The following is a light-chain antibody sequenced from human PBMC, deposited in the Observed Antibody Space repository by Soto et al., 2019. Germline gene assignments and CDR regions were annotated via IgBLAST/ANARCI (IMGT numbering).Light chain of an antibody. V-gene: IGLV1-47*01. Sequence: QSVLPQPPSASGTPGQGVTISCSGSTSNIGSNYVYWYQQPPGTAPKLLIYRNNQRPSGVPDRFSGSKSGTSASLAISGLRSDDEADYFCATWDVSLNGFYVFGTGTQVTVL. CDR2: RNN. CDR3: ATWDVSLNGFYV. J-gene: IGLJ1*01. CDR1: TSNIGSNY.